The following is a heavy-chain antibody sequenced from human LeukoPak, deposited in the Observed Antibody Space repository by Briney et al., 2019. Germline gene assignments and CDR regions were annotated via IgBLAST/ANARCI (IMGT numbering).Heavy chain of an antibody. CDR2: ISGSGGST. Sequence: GGSLRLSCAASGFTFSSYAMSWVRQAPGKGLEWVSAISGSGGSTYYADSVKGRFTISRDNSKNTLYLQMNSPRAEDTAVYYCAKGGEYCSGGSCYHWGGMDYYYGMDVWGQGTTVTVSS. CDR3: AKGGEYCSGGSCYHWGGMDYYYGMDV. V-gene: IGHV3-23*01. J-gene: IGHJ6*02. CDR1: GFTFSSYA. D-gene: IGHD2-15*01.